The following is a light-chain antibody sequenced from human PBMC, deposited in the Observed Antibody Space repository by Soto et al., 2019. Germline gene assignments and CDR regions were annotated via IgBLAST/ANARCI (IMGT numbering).Light chain of an antibody. J-gene: IGKJ1*01. CDR2: AAS. Sequence: IQLTQSPSSLSASVGDRVTITCRASQGISSYLAWYQQKPGKAPKLLIYAASTLQSGVPSRFSGSGSVTDFTLTISSLQPEDFATYYCQQLNSYRTFGQGTKVEIK. CDR1: QGISSY. V-gene: IGKV1-9*01. CDR3: QQLNSYRT.